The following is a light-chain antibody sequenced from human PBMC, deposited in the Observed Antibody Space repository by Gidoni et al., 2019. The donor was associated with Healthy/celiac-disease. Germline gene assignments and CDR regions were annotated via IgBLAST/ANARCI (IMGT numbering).Light chain of an antibody. CDR2: WAS. V-gene: IGKV4-1*01. Sequence: DIVMTQSPDSLAVSLGERATINCKSSQSVLYSSNNKNDLAWYQQKPGQPPKLLIYWASPRESGVPDRFSGSGYGTDFTLTISSLQAEDVAVYYCQQYYSTPLTFXGXTKVEIK. CDR3: QQYYSTPLT. CDR1: QSVLYSSNNKND. J-gene: IGKJ4*01.